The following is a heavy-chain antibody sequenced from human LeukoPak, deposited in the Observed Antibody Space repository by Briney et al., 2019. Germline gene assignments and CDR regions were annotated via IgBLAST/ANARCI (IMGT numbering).Heavy chain of an antibody. CDR1: GYTFTGYY. V-gene: IGHV1-2*02. CDR2: INPNSGGT. Sequence: ASVKVSCKASGYTFTGYYMHWVRQAPGQGLEWMGWINPNSGGTNYAQKSQGRVTMTRDTSISTAYMELSRLRSDDTAVYYCARLSYYDSSGYYYHDYWGQGTLVTVSS. CDR3: ARLSYYDSSGYYYHDY. D-gene: IGHD3-22*01. J-gene: IGHJ4*02.